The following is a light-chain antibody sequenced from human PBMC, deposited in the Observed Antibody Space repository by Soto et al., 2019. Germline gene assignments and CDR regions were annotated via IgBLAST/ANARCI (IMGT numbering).Light chain of an antibody. CDR3: QQSYSTSIT. CDR2: AAS. CDR1: ESISSY. V-gene: IGKV1-39*01. J-gene: IGKJ5*01. Sequence: DMQMTQSPSSLSASVGDRVSLTCRASESISSYLHCYQQKLGKAPKLLIYAASSLQSGVPSRFSGSGSGTDFTLTISSLQPEDFATYYCQQSYSTSITSGQGTRLENK.